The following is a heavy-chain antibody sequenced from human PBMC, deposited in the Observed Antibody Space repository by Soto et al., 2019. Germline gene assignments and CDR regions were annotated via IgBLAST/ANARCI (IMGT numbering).Heavy chain of an antibody. D-gene: IGHD3-3*01. Sequence: VQLVESGGGLVQPGGSLRLSSAASGFTFGSNWMSWVRQAPGKGLEWVANMKRDGSEKYYVDSVKGRFTISRDNAKNTLYLQMNSLRADDTAVYYCASLEWESTGYADYWGQGTLVTVTS. V-gene: IGHV3-7*03. CDR2: MKRDGSEK. J-gene: IGHJ4*02. CDR3: ASLEWESTGYADY. CDR1: GFTFGSNW.